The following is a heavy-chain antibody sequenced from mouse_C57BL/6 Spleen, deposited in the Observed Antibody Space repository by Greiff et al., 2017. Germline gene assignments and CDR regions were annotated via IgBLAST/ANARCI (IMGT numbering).Heavy chain of an antibody. CDR2: ISSGSSTI. CDR3: ARRSYYGNYVFDY. Sequence: EVQLVESGGGLVKPGGSLKLSCAASGFTFSDYGMHWVRQAPEKGLEWIAYISSGSSTIYYADTVKGRFTISRDNAKNTLFLQMTSLRSEDTAMYYCARRSYYGNYVFDYWGQGTTLTVSS. D-gene: IGHD2-1*01. CDR1: GFTFSDYG. J-gene: IGHJ2*01. V-gene: IGHV5-17*01.